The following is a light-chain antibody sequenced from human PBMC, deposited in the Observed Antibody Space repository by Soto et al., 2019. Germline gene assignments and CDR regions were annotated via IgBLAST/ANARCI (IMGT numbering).Light chain of an antibody. J-gene: IGKJ4*01. V-gene: IGKV3-11*01. CDR3: QQRNNWPLT. Sequence: ELVMRQSPATLSVSPGEKATLSCRASQSVSSNLAWYQQKPGQPPRLLMYDVSKRATGIPARFSGSGSGTDFTLTVSSLEPEDVAVYYCQQRNNWPLTFGGGTNVDI. CDR1: QSVSSN. CDR2: DVS.